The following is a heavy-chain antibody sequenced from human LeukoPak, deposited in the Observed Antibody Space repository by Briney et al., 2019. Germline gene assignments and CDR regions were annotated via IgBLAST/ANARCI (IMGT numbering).Heavy chain of an antibody. CDR3: AKGAGGFSYYNWFDP. J-gene: IGHJ5*02. D-gene: IGHD5-18*01. CDR1: GASISSTSYC. CDR2: IHTSGST. V-gene: IGHV4-61*09. Sequence: SETLSLTCTVSGASISSTSYCWGWIRQPAGKGLEWIGHIHTSGSTNYNPSLKSRVTISVDTSKNQFSLKLASVTAADTAIYYCAKGAGGFSYYNWFDPWGQGTLVTVSS.